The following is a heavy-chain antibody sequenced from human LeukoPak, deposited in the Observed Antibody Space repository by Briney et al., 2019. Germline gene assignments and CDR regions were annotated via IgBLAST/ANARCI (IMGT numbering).Heavy chain of an antibody. Sequence: GASVKVSCKSSVYTFTGYYMHWVRQPPAQGLEWMGWISAYNGKTNYSQKLQGRLTMTRDTSTSTAYMELRSLRSDDTAVYYCARDHRRSWLSTSYYFDYWGQGTLVTVSS. CDR1: VYTFTGYY. D-gene: IGHD3-9*01. CDR3: ARDHRRSWLSTSYYFDY. CDR2: ISAYNGKT. J-gene: IGHJ4*02. V-gene: IGHV1-18*04.